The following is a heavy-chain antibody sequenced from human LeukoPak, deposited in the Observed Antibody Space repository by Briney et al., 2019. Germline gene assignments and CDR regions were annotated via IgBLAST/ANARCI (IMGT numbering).Heavy chain of an antibody. Sequence: GGSLRLSCVASGITFSNYAVSWVRQAPEKGLDWVSVISGSAHKIRYADSVKGRFSISRDNSENIVYLQMNNLRAEDTAVYYCAGRVTGYSSGYVYWGQGTLVTVSS. CDR1: GITFSNYA. J-gene: IGHJ4*02. CDR3: AGRVTGYSSGYVY. CDR2: ISGSAHKI. D-gene: IGHD5-18*01. V-gene: IGHV3-23*01.